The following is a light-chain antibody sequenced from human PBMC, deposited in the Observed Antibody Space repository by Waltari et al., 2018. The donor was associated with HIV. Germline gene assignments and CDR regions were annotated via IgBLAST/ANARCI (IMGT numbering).Light chain of an antibody. J-gene: IGLJ3*02. V-gene: IGLV1-47*01. CDR1: RPNIGSHS. CDR2: RNN. Sequence: QSVLTQPPSASGTPGPRVTIACSAQRPNIGSHSVYWYQQLPGTTPRLLIFRNNQGPSGVPDRFSGSKSGTSASLAISGLRSEDEADYFCATWDDSLSALWVFGGGTKLTVL. CDR3: ATWDDSLSALWV.